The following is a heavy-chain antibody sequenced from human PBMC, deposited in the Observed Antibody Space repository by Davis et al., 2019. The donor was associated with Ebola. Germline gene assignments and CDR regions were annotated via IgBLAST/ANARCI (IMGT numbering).Heavy chain of an antibody. CDR2: SNIANDNT. CDR3: ARDDTSGWYSLLDY. J-gene: IGHJ4*02. Sequence: AASVKVSCKASGYTFTNYPVHWVRQAPGQRLEWMGWSNIANDNTKYLEKFQGRLTITSDTSANTVYMELSSLKSEDTAIYYCARDDTSGWYSLLDYWGQGTLVTVSS. D-gene: IGHD6-19*01. CDR1: GYTFTNYP. V-gene: IGHV1-3*04.